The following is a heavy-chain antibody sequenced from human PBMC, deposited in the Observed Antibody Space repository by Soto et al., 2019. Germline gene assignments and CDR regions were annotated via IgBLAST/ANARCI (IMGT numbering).Heavy chain of an antibody. Sequence: PGGSLILSCAASGFTFSSYAMSWVRRAPGRGRGWSSAISGSGGSTYYADSVKGRFTISRDNSKNTLYLQMNSLRAEDTAVYYCAKDGHHPYYYDSSGYYWADAFDIWGQGTMVTVS. J-gene: IGHJ3*02. CDR2: ISGSGGST. D-gene: IGHD3-22*01. CDR1: GFTFSSYA. V-gene: IGHV3-23*01. CDR3: AKDGHHPYYYDSSGYYWADAFDI.